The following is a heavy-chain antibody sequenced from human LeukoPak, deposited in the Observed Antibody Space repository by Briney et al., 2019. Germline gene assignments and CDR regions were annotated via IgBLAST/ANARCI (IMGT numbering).Heavy chain of an antibody. CDR2: MNPNSGNT. CDR1: GYTFTSYD. J-gene: IGHJ4*02. V-gene: IGHV1-8*01. Sequence: GASVKVSCKASGYTFTSYDINWVRQATGQGLEWMGWMNPNSGNTGYAQKFQGRVTMTRNTSISTAYMELSSLRSEDTAVYYCARGPRSHRYYYDSSGYYFNYRGQGTLVTVSS. D-gene: IGHD3-22*01. CDR3: ARGPRSHRYYYDSSGYYFNY.